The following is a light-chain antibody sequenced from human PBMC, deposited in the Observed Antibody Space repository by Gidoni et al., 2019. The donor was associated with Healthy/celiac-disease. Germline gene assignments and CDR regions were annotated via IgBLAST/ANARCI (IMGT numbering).Light chain of an antibody. CDR3: QQSYSTPPKFT. Sequence: DIQMTQSPSSLSASVGDRVTITCRASQCISSYLNWYQQKPGKAPKLMIDAASSLQSGVPSRFSGSGSGTDFTLTISSLQPEEFATYYCQQSYSTPPKFTFGPGTKVDIK. CDR2: AAS. V-gene: IGKV1-39*01. CDR1: QCISSY. J-gene: IGKJ3*01.